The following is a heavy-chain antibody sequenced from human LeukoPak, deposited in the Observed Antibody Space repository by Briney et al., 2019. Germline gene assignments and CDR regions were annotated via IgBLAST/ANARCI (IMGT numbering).Heavy chain of an antibody. CDR3: ARMNRGNYFDY. CDR2: IDWDDDT. Sequence: SGSALVKPTQTLTLTCTFSGFSLNASGMCVSWIRQPPGKALEWLARIDWDDDTYYSTSLNTRLTISKDTSKNQVVLTMTNMDPVDTATYYCARMNRGNYFDYWGQGTLVTVSS. J-gene: IGHJ4*02. D-gene: IGHD7-27*01. V-gene: IGHV2-70*11. CDR1: GFSLNASGMC.